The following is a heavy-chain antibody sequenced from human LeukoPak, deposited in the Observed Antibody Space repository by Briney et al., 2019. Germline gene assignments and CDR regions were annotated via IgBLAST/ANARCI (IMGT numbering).Heavy chain of an antibody. Sequence: GGSLRLSCAASGFTFSSYTMHWVRQAPGKGLEWVAVISYDGSNKYYADSVKGRFTISRDNSKNTLYLQMNSLRAEDTAVYYCARDRVIVGATSFDYWGQGTLVTVSS. V-gene: IGHV3-30-3*01. J-gene: IGHJ4*02. D-gene: IGHD1-26*01. CDR2: ISYDGSNK. CDR3: ARDRVIVGATSFDY. CDR1: GFTFSSYT.